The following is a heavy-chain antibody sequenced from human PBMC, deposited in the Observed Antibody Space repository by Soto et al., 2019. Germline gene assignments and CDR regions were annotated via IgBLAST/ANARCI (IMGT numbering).Heavy chain of an antibody. Sequence: ASVKVSCKASGYTFTSYYMHWVRQAPGQGLEWMGIIDPEDGKTSYAQKFQGRVTMTEDTSTDTAYMELSSLRSEDTAVYYCATAIRFLEWPDAFDIWGQGTMVTVSS. V-gene: IGHV1-46*01. CDR2: IDPEDGKT. D-gene: IGHD3-3*01. CDR1: GYTFTSYY. J-gene: IGHJ3*02. CDR3: ATAIRFLEWPDAFDI.